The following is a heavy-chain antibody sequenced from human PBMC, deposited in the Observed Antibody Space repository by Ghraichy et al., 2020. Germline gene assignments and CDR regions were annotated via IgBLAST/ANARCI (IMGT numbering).Heavy chain of an antibody. D-gene: IGHD2-21*01. CDR1: GYTFTSYY. Sequence: ASVKVSCKASGYTFTSYYMHWVRQAPGQGLEWMGIINPSGGSTSYAQKFQGRVTMTRDTSTSTVYMELSSLRSEDTAVYYCARGIRNWELAYCGGDCSNDYWGQGTLVTVSS. V-gene: IGHV1-46*03. J-gene: IGHJ4*02. CDR3: ARGIRNWELAYCGGDCSNDY. CDR2: INPSGGST.